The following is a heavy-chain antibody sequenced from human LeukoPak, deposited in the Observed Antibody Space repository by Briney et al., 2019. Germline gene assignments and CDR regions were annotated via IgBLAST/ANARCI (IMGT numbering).Heavy chain of an antibody. Sequence: GGSLRLSSAASGFTVPNYAMAWVRQAPGKGLEWVSSSGGGYNTYYADSVEGRFTISRDNSKNTLYLQLTSLRAEDAAVYYCAKGFYYDGRGDYLDFWGQGTLVTVSS. V-gene: IGHV3-23*01. CDR2: SSGGGYNT. J-gene: IGHJ4*02. CDR3: AKGFYYDGRGDYLDF. D-gene: IGHD3-22*01. CDR1: GFTVPNYA.